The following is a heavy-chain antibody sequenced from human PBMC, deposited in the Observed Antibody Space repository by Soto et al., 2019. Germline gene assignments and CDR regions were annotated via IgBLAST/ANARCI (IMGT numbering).Heavy chain of an antibody. Sequence: GESLKISCTASGFTFSNYWMGWFRQAPGKGLEWVANIKQDGSEKYYADSVKGRFTISRDNAKNSLYLQMNSLRGEDTAVYYCVRDVSSSLTLGYSSCAMDVWGQRPTVTRSS. V-gene: IGHV3-7*04. J-gene: IGHJ6*02. D-gene: IGHD6-13*01. CDR2: IKQDGSEK. CDR1: GFTFSNYW. CDR3: VRDVSSSLTLGYSSCAMDV.